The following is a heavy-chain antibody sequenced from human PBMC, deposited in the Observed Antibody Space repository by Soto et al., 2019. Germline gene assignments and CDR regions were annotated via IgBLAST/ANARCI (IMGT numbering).Heavy chain of an antibody. D-gene: IGHD2-2*01. CDR3: ARSTSSTFDI. CDR1: GFTFSNYF. CDR2: ISRSGTTI. V-gene: IGHV3-48*01. Sequence: GGSLRLSCAASGFTFSNYFLNWVRQAPGKGLEWVSSISRSGTTIYYADSVKGRFTISRDNAKNSVNLQMNSLRAEDTAVYYCARSTSSTFDIWGHGTMVTVSS. J-gene: IGHJ3*02.